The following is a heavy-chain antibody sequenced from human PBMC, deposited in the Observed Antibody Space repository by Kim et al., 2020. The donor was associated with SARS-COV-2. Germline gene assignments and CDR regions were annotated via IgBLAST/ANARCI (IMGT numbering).Heavy chain of an antibody. J-gene: IGHJ3*02. V-gene: IGHV3-23*01. CDR2: ISGSAGST. D-gene: IGHD3-16*02. CDR3: AKSLGYSDYIWGSYRPDAFDI. Sequence: GGSLRLSCAASGFTFSSFVMSWVRQAPGKGLEWVSTISGSAGSTYYADSVKGRFTISRGNFKNTLYLQMNSLRAEDTALYYCAKSLGYSDYIWGSYRPDAFDIWGQGTMVTVSS. CDR1: GFTFSSFV.